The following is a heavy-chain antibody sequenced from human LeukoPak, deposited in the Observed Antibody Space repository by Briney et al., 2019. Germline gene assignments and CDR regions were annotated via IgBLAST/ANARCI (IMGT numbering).Heavy chain of an antibody. CDR2: IDPSDSYT. CDR1: GYSFTSYW. V-gene: IGHV5-10-1*01. CDR3: ATGIAVAGTFGY. Sequence: GEFLKISCKGSGYSFTSYWISWVRQMPGKGLEWMGRIDPSDSYTNYSPSFQGHVTISADKSISTAYLQWSSLKASDTAMYYCATGIAVAGTFGYWGQGTLVAVSS. J-gene: IGHJ4*02. D-gene: IGHD6-19*01.